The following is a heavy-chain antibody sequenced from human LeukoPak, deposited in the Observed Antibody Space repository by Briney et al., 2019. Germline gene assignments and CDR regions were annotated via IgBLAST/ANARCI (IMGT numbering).Heavy chain of an antibody. J-gene: IGHJ4*02. Sequence: GGSLRLSCAASGFTFSTFAMIWVRQPPGKGLEWVSGINWNSGSKHYADSVKGRFTISRDNAKNSLYLQMNSLRAEDTALYYCAKDFSSGYYYFDYWGQGTLVTVSS. D-gene: IGHD3-22*01. CDR3: AKDFSSGYYYFDY. CDR2: INWNSGSK. V-gene: IGHV3-9*01. CDR1: GFTFSTFA.